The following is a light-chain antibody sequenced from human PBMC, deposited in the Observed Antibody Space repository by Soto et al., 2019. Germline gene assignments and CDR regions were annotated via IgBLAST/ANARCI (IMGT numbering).Light chain of an antibody. V-gene: IGLV1-47*01. J-gene: IGLJ2*01. Sequence: QSVLTQPPSASGTPGQRVTVSCSGSSSTIGSNNVAWYKKLAGSAPKLLIYENDQRPSGVPDRSSGSKSGTSASLAISGLRPEDEATYYCSTWDDSLSSVLFGGGTKLTVL. CDR2: END. CDR3: STWDDSLSSVL. CDR1: SSTIGSNN.